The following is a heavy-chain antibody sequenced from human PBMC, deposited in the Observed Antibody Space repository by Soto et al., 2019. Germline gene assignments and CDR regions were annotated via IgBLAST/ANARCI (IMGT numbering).Heavy chain of an antibody. CDR3: ARGRYGDY. CDR1: GYTFTSYG. D-gene: IGHD1-1*01. J-gene: IGHJ4*02. CDR2: ISAHNGNT. Sequence: QVHLVQSGAEVKKPGASVKVSCKASGYTFTSYGITWVRQAPGQGLEWMGWISAHNGNTDYAQKLQGRVIVTRDTATSTAYMELRSLRSVDTAVYSCARGRYGDYWGQGALVTVSS. V-gene: IGHV1-18*01.